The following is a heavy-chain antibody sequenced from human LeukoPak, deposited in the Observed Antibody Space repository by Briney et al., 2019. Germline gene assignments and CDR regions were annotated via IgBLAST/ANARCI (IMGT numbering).Heavy chain of an antibody. CDR1: GFTFSTYA. V-gene: IGHV3-23*01. D-gene: IGHD3-10*01. CDR2: ISGSDGGT. J-gene: IGHJ5*02. CDR3: AKXPRAVXGNXFDX. Sequence: GGSLRLSCAASGFTFSTYAMSWVRQAPGKGLEWVSTISGSDGGTYYADSVKGRFTISRDNSKNTLYLQMNSLRAEDTAVYYCAKXPRAVXGNXFDXWGXXTXXXVSS.